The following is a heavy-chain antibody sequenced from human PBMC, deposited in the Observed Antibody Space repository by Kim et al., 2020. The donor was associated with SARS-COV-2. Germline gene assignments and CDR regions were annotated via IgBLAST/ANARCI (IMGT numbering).Heavy chain of an antibody. CDR1: GYSFTSYW. J-gene: IGHJ6*02. D-gene: IGHD6-13*01. V-gene: IGHV5-51*01. CDR3: ARQDSSSWYHYYGMDV. CDR2: IYPGDSDT. Sequence: GESLKISCKGSGYSFTSYWIGWVRQMPGKGLEWMGIIYPGDSDTRYSPSFQGQVTISADKSLSTAYLQWSSLKASDTAMYYCARQDSSSWYHYYGMDVWGQGNTVTVSS.